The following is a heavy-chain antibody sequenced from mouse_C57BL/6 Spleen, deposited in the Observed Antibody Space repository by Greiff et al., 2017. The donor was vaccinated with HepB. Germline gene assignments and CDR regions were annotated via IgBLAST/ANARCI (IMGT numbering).Heavy chain of an antibody. D-gene: IGHD1-1*01. V-gene: IGHV5-6*01. CDR2: ISSGGSYT. J-gene: IGHJ1*03. Sequence: EVKLVESGGDLVKPGGSLKLSCAASGFTFSSYGMSWVRQTPDKRLEWVATISSGGSYTYYPDSVKGRFTISRDNAKNTLYLQMSSLKSEDTAMYYCARGTTVDWYFDVWGTGTTVTVSS. CDR1: GFTFSSYG. CDR3: ARGTTVDWYFDV.